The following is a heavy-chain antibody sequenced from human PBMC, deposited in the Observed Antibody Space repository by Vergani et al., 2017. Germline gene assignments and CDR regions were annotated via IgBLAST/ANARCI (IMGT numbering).Heavy chain of an antibody. V-gene: IGHV4-61*01. CDR2: IYYSGST. D-gene: IGHD5-12*01. Sequence: QVQLQESGPGLVKPSETLSLTCTVSGGSVSSGSYYWSWIRQPPGKGLEWIGYIYYSGSTNYNPSLKSRVTISVDTSKNQFSLKLSSVTAADTAVYYCARASGYDSAWGQGTLVTVSS. CDR1: GGSVSSGSYY. CDR3: ARASGYDSA. J-gene: IGHJ4*02.